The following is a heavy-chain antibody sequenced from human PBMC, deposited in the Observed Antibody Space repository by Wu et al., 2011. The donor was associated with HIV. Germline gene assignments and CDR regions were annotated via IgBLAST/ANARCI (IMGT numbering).Heavy chain of an antibody. CDR3: AKDLPGRHVVVVAATD. Sequence: SVKVSCKASGGTFSSLCVSAGCDRPLDKGLSGWEDHPFFGTANYAQNFQGRVSITADESTTTAYMELSRLRSDDTAVYYCAKDLPGRHVVVVAATDWGQGTLVTVSS. J-gene: IGHJ4*02. D-gene: IGHD2-15*01. CDR1: GGTFSSLCV. CDR2: HPFFGTA. V-gene: IGHV1-69*15.